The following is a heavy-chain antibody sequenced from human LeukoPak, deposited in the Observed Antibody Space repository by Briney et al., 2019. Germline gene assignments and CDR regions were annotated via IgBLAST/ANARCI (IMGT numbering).Heavy chain of an antibody. CDR2: ISGSGDAT. CDR1: GFMFSQHT. J-gene: IGHJ4*02. D-gene: IGHD3-3*01. V-gene: IGHV3-21*01. CDR3: AILGVVTYFDY. Sequence: GGSLRLSCAVSGFMFSQHTMSWVRQAPGKRLEWVSSISGSGDATRYADSVKGRFTISRDNAKNSLYLQMNSLRAEDTAVYYCAILGVVTYFDYWGQGTLVTVSS.